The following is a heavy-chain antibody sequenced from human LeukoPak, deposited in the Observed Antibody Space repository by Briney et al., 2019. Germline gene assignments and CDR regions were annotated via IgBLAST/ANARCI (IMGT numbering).Heavy chain of an antibody. J-gene: IGHJ4*02. Sequence: GGSLRLSCAASGFTFSTHSMHWVRQAPGKGPEWVSYITSSSGSIQYADSVKGRFTVSRDNAKNSLYLQMTSLRDDDTAVYYCARDPPYTSGWQTYHSLDSWGLGTLVTVSS. CDR1: GFTFSTHS. D-gene: IGHD6-19*01. CDR2: ITSSSGSI. V-gene: IGHV3-48*02. CDR3: ARDPPYTSGWQTYHSLDS.